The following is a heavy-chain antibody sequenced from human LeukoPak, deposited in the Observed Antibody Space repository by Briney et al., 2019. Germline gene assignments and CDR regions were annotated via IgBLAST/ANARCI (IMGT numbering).Heavy chain of an antibody. CDR3: AKAHYDFWSGYFSHGWFGP. CDR2: INPNSGGT. V-gene: IGHV1-2*02. Sequence: ASVKVSCKASGYTFTSYYMHWVRQAPGQGLEWMGWINPNSGGTNYAQKFQGRVTMTRDTSISTAYMELSRLRSDDTAVYYCAKAHYDFWSGYFSHGWFGPWGQGTLVTVSS. D-gene: IGHD3-3*01. CDR1: GYTFTSYY. J-gene: IGHJ5*02.